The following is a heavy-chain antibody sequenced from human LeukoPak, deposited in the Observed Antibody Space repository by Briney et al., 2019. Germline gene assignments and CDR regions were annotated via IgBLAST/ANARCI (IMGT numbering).Heavy chain of an antibody. CDR3: ARGAGVRGSYSFDY. V-gene: IGHV1-2*07. CDR1: GYTITGNY. CDR2: INPNNGGT. J-gene: IGHJ4*02. D-gene: IGHD1-26*01. Sequence: ASVKVSCKASGYTITGNYIHWVRQAPGQGLEWMGWINPNNGGTNYAHKFQGRVTTTRDTSISTAYMELSGPTSDDTAVYYCARGAGVRGSYSFDYWGQGTLVTVSS.